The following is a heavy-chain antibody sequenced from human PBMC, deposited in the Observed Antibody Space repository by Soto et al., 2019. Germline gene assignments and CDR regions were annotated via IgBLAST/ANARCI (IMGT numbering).Heavy chain of an antibody. CDR1: GYTFTSYA. CDR3: ARNKRGIVVVPAAIQDY. D-gene: IGHD2-2*01. CDR2: INAGNGNT. V-gene: IGHV1-3*01. Sequence: ASVKVSCKASGYTFTSYAMHLVRQAPGQRLEWMGWINAGNGNTKYSQKFQGRVTITRDTSASTAYMELSSLRSEDTAVYYCARNKRGIVVVPAAIQDYWGQGTLVTVSS. J-gene: IGHJ4*02.